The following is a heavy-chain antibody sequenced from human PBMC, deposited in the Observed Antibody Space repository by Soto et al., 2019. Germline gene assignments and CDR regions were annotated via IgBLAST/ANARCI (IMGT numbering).Heavy chain of an antibody. V-gene: IGHV4-39*01. J-gene: IGHJ6*02. CDR3: ARSQERTYDILTGYYNYYYGMDV. CDR1: GGSISSSSYY. CDR2: IYYSGST. Sequence: SETLSLTCTVSGGSISSSSYYWGWIRQPPGKGLEWIGSIYYSGSTYYNPSLKSRVTISVDTSKNQFSLKLSSVTAADTAVYYCARSQERTYDILTGYYNYYYGMDVWCQGTSVTVSS. D-gene: IGHD3-9*01.